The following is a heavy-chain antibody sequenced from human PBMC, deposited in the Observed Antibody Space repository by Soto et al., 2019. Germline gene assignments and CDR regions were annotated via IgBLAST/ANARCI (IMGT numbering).Heavy chain of an antibody. CDR1: GFTFNSYW. D-gene: IGHD5-12*01. CDR3: ARGGLHRSGYEYYYYYYGLDV. Sequence: EGQLVESGGGLVQPGESLRLSCAGSGFTFNSYWMSWVRQAPGKGLEWVAKVQQDGSEKYYEDSVKGRFTISRDNAKNSVYLQMNSLRVEDTAVYYCARGGLHRSGYEYYYYYYGLDVWGQGTTVTVAS. J-gene: IGHJ6*02. V-gene: IGHV3-7*03. CDR2: VQQDGSEK.